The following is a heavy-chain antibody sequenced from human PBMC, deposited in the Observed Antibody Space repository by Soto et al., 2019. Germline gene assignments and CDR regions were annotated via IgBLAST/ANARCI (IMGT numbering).Heavy chain of an antibody. CDR3: ARLNYSFHY. CDR1: GDSITAYY. Sequence: QVQPQESGPGLVKPSETLSLTCTVSGDSITAYYWSWIRQSPGKGLEWIGYIYRAGHTNYNPSLGRRVIMSVDTPRNRFSLKLRSVTAADTAIYYCARLNYSFHYWGQGTLVTVSS. V-gene: IGHV4-59*08. CDR2: IYRAGHT. J-gene: IGHJ4*02. D-gene: IGHD1-20*01.